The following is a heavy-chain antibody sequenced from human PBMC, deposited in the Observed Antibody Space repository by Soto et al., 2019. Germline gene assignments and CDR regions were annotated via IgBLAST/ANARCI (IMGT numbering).Heavy chain of an antibody. D-gene: IGHD2-2*01. CDR2: ISTYDDKT. J-gene: IGHJ5*02. CDR1: GYSFRTHG. CDR3: ARDLGYCNSSGGFRNWLDP. V-gene: IGHV1-18*01. Sequence: QVQLVQSGAEVKTPGASVKVSCRASGYSFRTHGISWVRQAPGQGLEWMGWISTYDDKTNFPQKFQGSITMTTDKSTSTADLVLRRLLSDDTAVYYCARDLGYCNSSGGFRNWLDPGGQGTLVTVSS.